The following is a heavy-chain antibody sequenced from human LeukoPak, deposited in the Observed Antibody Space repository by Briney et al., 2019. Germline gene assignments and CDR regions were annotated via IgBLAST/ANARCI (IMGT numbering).Heavy chain of an antibody. V-gene: IGHV1-2*02. J-gene: IGHJ4*02. Sequence: DSVKVSCRVSGYTFTDYFIHWVRQAPGHGLEWMGWTSPKSGDTRYTHKFQGRVTMTRDTSISTVYMELDRLTFDDTAVYYCARDNYGTLDYWGQGTLVTVSS. CDR3: ARDNYGTLDY. D-gene: IGHD4-17*01. CDR2: TSPKSGDT. CDR1: GYTFTDYF.